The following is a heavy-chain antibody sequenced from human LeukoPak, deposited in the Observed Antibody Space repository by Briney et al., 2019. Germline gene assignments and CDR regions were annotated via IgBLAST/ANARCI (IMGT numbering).Heavy chain of an antibody. CDR1: GYTFSSYG. J-gene: IGHJ4*02. V-gene: IGHV3-23*01. D-gene: IGHD6-13*01. Sequence: GSVKVSCKASGYTFSSYGMSWVRQAPGKGLEWVSAISGSGGSTYYADSVKGRFTISRDNAKNSLYLQMNSLRAEDTAVYYCARDPIAAAGMEFDYWGQGTLVTVSS. CDR2: ISGSGGST. CDR3: ARDPIAAAGMEFDY.